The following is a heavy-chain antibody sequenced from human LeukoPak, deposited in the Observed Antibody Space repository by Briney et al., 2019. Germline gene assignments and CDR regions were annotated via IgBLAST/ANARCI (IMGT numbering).Heavy chain of an antibody. J-gene: IGHJ4*02. CDR2: ISPGGGTT. Sequence: GASVKVSCKASGYTFTGYYIHWVRQAPGQGLEWMGIISPGGGTTNYAQKFQGRVSMTRDTSTSTVYMELSSLRSEDTAVYYCARERSATYYFDYWGQGTLVTVSS. CDR3: ARERSATYYFDY. CDR1: GYTFTGYY. V-gene: IGHV1-46*01.